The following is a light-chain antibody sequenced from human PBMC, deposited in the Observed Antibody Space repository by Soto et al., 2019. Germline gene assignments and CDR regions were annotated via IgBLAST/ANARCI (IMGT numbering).Light chain of an antibody. Sequence: DIQMTQSPSTLSASVGDRVTITCRASQSISSWLAWYQQKPGKAPKLLIYDAPSLESGVPSRFSGSGSGTEFTLTISSLQPDDFATYYCQQYKSYTWTFGQGTKVEIK. J-gene: IGKJ1*01. CDR3: QQYKSYTWT. CDR1: QSISSW. CDR2: DAP. V-gene: IGKV1-5*01.